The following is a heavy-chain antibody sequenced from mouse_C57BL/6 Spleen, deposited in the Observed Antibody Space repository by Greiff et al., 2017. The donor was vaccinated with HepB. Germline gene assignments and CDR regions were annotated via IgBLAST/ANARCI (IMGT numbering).Heavy chain of an antibody. Sequence: VQLQQSGPELVKPGASVKISCKASGYTFTDYYMNWVKQSHGKSLEWIGDINPNNGGTSYNQKFKGKATLTVDKSSSTAYMELRSLTSEDSAVYYCARNWDGHFDYWGQGTTLTVSS. CDR1: GYTFTDYY. CDR2: INPNNGGT. J-gene: IGHJ2*01. V-gene: IGHV1-26*01. D-gene: IGHD4-1*01. CDR3: ARNWDGHFDY.